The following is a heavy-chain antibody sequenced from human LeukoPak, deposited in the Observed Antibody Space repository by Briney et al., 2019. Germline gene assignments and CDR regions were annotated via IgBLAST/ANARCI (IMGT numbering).Heavy chain of an antibody. J-gene: IGHJ4*02. D-gene: IGHD5-12*01. CDR2: IYSGGRS. V-gene: IGHV3-66*01. Sequence: GGSLRPPCAASEFSVRSKYMTWVRQAPGKGLEWVSLIYSGGRSYYADSVKGRFTISRDNSKNTLYLQMNSLRAEDTAVYYCARGPSGDHNTGGQGTLVTVSS. CDR1: EFSVRSKY. CDR3: ARGPSGDHNT.